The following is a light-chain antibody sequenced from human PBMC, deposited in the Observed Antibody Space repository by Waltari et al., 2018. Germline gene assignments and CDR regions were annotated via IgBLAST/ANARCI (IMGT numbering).Light chain of an antibody. V-gene: IGKV3-11*01. Sequence: SGRARQSVRNFLAWYQQKPGQAPRLLIYDTSNRATRIPARFSGSGFGTDFTLTISSLEPEDFAVYYCQQRSNWPLTFGGGTKVEIK. CDR3: QQRSNWPLT. J-gene: IGKJ4*01. CDR1: QSVRNF. CDR2: DTS.